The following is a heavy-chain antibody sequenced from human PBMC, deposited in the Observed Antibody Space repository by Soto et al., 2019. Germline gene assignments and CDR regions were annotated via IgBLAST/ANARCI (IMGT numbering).Heavy chain of an antibody. Sequence: TSETLSLTCTVSGGSISSYYWSWIRQPPGKGLEWIGYIYYSGSTNYNPSLKSRVTISVDTSKNQFSLKLSSVTAADTAVYYCARNPADDDYYYYYMDVWGKGTTVTVSS. D-gene: IGHD2-15*01. CDR2: IYYSGST. V-gene: IGHV4-59*08. CDR1: GGSISSYY. J-gene: IGHJ6*03. CDR3: ARNPADDDYYYYYMDV.